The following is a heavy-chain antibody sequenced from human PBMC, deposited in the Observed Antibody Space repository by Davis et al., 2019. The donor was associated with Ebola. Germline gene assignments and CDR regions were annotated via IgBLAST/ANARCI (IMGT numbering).Heavy chain of an antibody. V-gene: IGHV1-69*13. D-gene: IGHD3-10*01. CDR3: ARDGGVLMVRGVIGPGYYYYGMDV. CDR1: GGTFSSYA. Sequence: SVKVSCKASGGTFSSYAISWVRQAPGQGLEWMGGIIPIFGTANYAQKFQGRVTITADESTSTAYMELSSLRSEDTAVYYCARDGGVLMVRGVIGPGYYYYGMDVWGQGTTVTVSS. J-gene: IGHJ6*02. CDR2: IIPIFGTA.